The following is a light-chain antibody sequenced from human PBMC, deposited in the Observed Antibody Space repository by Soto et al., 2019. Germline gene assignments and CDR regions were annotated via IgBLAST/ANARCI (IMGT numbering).Light chain of an antibody. Sequence: ALTQPASVSVSPGQSITISCTGTSSDVGGYNYVSWYQQHPGKAPKLMIYEVSNRPSGVSNRFSGSKSGNTASLTISGLQAEDEADYYCSSYTSSSTYVFGTGTKVTVL. CDR2: EVS. CDR3: SSYTSSSTYV. V-gene: IGLV2-14*01. J-gene: IGLJ1*01. CDR1: SSDVGGYNY.